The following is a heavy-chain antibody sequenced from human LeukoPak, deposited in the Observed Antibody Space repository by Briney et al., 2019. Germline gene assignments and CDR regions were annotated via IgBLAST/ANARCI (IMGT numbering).Heavy chain of an antibody. CDR2: IYYSGST. J-gene: IGHJ4*02. CDR3: ARALLWFGELTAGYYFDY. D-gene: IGHD3-10*01. CDR1: GVSISSYY. Sequence: PSETLSLTCTASGVSISSYYWSWIRQPPGKGLEWIGYIYYSGSTNYNPSLKSRVTISVDTSKNQFSLKLSSVTAADTAVYYCARALLWFGELTAGYYFDYWGQGTLVTVSS. V-gene: IGHV4-59*01.